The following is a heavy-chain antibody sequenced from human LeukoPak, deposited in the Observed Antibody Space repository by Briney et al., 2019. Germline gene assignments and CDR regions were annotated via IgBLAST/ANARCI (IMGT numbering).Heavy chain of an antibody. Sequence: SETLSLTCAVYGGSFSGYYWSWIRQPPGKGLEWIGEINHSGSTNYNPSLKSRVTISVDTSKNQFSLKLSSVTAADTAVYYCARRSGYDLARALDYWGQGTLVTVSS. CDR1: GGSFSGYY. CDR3: ARRSGYDLARALDY. J-gene: IGHJ4*02. D-gene: IGHD5-12*01. CDR2: INHSGST. V-gene: IGHV4-34*01.